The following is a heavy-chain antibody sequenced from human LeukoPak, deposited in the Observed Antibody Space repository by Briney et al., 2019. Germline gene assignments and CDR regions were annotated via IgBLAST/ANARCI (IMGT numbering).Heavy chain of an antibody. CDR3: ASAYYDILTGYYHEFDY. CDR2: ISYDGSNK. J-gene: IGHJ4*02. V-gene: IGHV3-30-3*01. CDR1: GFTFSNYV. Sequence: GGSLRLSCAASGFTFSNYVMHWVRQAPGKGLEWVAVISYDGSNKYYADSVKGRFTISRDNSQNTLYLQMNSLRAEDTAVYYCASAYYDILTGYYHEFDYWGQGTLVTVSS. D-gene: IGHD3-9*01.